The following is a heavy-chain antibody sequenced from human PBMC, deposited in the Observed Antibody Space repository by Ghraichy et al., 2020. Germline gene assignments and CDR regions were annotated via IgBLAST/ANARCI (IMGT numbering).Heavy chain of an antibody. CDR3: AKDMGAYCSGISCFFGYGIDV. Sequence: GGSLRLSCAASGFTFSSYAMSWVRQAPGKGLEWVSSILGSGGSTYYADSVKGQFTISRDNSKNTLHLQMNSLRAEDTAIYYCAKDMGAYCSGISCFFGYGIDVLGQGTPVT. D-gene: IGHD2-2*01. V-gene: IGHV3-23*01. CDR2: ILGSGGST. J-gene: IGHJ6*02. CDR1: GFTFSSYA.